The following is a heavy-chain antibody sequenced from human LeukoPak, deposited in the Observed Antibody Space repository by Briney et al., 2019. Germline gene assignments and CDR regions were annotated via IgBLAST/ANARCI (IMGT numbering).Heavy chain of an antibody. CDR2: IKPNTGDT. CDR3: ANTYSSGWYLHY. D-gene: IGHD6-19*01. CDR1: GYTFTDYY. V-gene: IGHV1-2*02. Sequence: EGSVKVSCTTSGYTFTDYYMHGVRQAPGQGLEWMGLIKPNTGDTQSAQLSPSSVTLTQDTSLTTAYLELSTLTPHHTAVYFCANTYSSGWYLHYWGQGTLVTVSS. J-gene: IGHJ4*02.